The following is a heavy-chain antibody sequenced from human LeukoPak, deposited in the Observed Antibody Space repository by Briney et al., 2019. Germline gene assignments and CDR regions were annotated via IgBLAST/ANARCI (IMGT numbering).Heavy chain of an antibody. CDR3: AKIGLSRLGGDWFDP. CDR1: GFTFSSYA. V-gene: IGHV3-23*01. CDR2: ISGSGGST. D-gene: IGHD3-16*01. Sequence: GGSLRLSCAASGFTFSSYAMSWVRQAPGKRLEWVSAISGSGGSTYYADSVKGRFTISRDNSKNTLYLQMNSLRAEDTAVYYCAKIGLSRLGGDWFDPWGQGTLVTVSS. J-gene: IGHJ5*02.